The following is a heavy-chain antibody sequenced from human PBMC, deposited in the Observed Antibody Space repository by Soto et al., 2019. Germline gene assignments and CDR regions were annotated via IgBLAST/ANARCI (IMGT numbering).Heavy chain of an antibody. D-gene: IGHD2-15*01. Sequence: QVQLVQSGAELKKPGASVKVACKASGYKFTTYFIHWVRQAPGQGLEWMGMIHPSGDTGYAQKFRGRVTMTIDPSTTTAYMELRNLTSEETVVYFSVRGYCTTSPCSGDFQFWGQGTLVTVSS. CDR2: IHPSGDT. J-gene: IGHJ1*01. CDR3: VRGYCTTSPCSGDFQF. V-gene: IGHV1-46*01. CDR1: GYKFTTYF.